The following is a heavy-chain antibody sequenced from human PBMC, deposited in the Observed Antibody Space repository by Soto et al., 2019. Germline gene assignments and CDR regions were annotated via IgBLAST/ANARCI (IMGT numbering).Heavy chain of an antibody. CDR2: TNEDGSTI. Sequence: EVQLVESGGGLVQPGGSLKLSCAASGFTFSTYWMHWVRQAPGKGLVWVSRTNEDGSTINYADSLKGRFTISRDNVKNTLYLEMNSLRAEDTALYYCASTKYDSSAYYYWYLGLWGRGTLVTVSS. CDR3: ASTKYDSSAYYYWYLGL. CDR1: GFTFSTYW. D-gene: IGHD3-22*01. V-gene: IGHV3-74*01. J-gene: IGHJ2*01.